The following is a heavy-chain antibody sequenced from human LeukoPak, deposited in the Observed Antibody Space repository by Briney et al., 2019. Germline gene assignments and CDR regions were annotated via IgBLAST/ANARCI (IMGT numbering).Heavy chain of an antibody. CDR2: ISGSGGST. CDR3: AKRWNSSSWYYNR. D-gene: IGHD6-13*01. CDR1: GFTFSSYG. J-gene: IGHJ5*02. V-gene: IGHV3-23*01. Sequence: PGGSLRLSCAASGFTFSSYGMSWVRQAPGKGLEWVSAISGSGGSTYYADSVKGRFTISNDNSKSTLYLQMNSLSAEDTAVYYCAKRWNSSSWYYNRWGQGTLVTVSS.